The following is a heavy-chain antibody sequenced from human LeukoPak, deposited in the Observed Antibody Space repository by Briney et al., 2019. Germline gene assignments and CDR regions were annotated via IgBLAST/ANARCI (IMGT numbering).Heavy chain of an antibody. CDR1: GGSFSGYY. Sequence: PSETLSLTCAVYGGSFSGYYWSWIRQPPGKGLEWIGEINHSGSTNYNPSLKSRVTISVDTSKNQFSLKLSSVTAADTAVYYCVGFPFYYGSGSYSDYWGQGTLVTVSS. V-gene: IGHV4-34*01. CDR3: VGFPFYYGSGSYSDY. D-gene: IGHD3-10*01. CDR2: INHSGST. J-gene: IGHJ4*02.